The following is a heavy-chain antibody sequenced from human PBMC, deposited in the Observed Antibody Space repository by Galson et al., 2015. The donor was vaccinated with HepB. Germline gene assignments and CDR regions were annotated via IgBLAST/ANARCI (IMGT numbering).Heavy chain of an antibody. CDR3: TKGVLGAGTYSHFDK. Sequence: SLRLSCAASGISLSSSGVNWVRQAPGKGMEWVAVIAYDGTGQYYLHSVKGRFTVSRDISRNTVYLQMNSLRAEDTAVYYCTKGVLGAGTYSHFDKWGQGTRVIVSS. V-gene: IGHV3-30*18. CDR1: GISLSSSG. CDR2: IAYDGTGQ. D-gene: IGHD3-10*01. J-gene: IGHJ4*02.